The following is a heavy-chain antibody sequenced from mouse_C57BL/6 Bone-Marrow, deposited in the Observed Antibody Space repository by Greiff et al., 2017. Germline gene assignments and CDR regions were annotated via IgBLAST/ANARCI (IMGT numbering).Heavy chain of an antibody. Sequence: VQLQQPGAELVKPGASVKLSCKASGYTFTSYWMHWVKQRPGQGLEWIGMIHPNSGSTNYNEKFKSKATLTVDKSSSTAYMQLSSLTSEDSAVYYCARVPIYYGSYWAMDYWGQGTSVTVSS. CDR3: ARVPIYYGSYWAMDY. CDR2: IHPNSGST. CDR1: GYTFTSYW. J-gene: IGHJ4*01. D-gene: IGHD2-1*01. V-gene: IGHV1-64*01.